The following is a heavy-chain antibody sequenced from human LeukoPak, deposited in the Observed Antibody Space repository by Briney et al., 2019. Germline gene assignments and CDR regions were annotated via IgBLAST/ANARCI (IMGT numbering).Heavy chain of an antibody. CDR1: NYSISGSNW. J-gene: IGHJ4*02. CDR2: IYYSGAT. D-gene: IGHD1-1*01. Sequence: SETLSLTCTVSNYSISGSNWWGWIRQPPGKGLEWIAYIYYSGATYYNTLFRSRATVSVDMSEYHFALKLTSVTAVDTAVYYCASTGNWDDLGVDFWGQGIPVTVSS. CDR3: ASTGNWDDLGVDF. V-gene: IGHV4-28*01.